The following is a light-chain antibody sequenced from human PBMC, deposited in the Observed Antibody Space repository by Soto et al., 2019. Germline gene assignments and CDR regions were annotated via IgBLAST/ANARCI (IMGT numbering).Light chain of an antibody. Sequence: QSALTQPASGSGSPGQSITISCTGTSSDVGGYTYVSWYHQHPGKAPKLMIYEVSNRPSGVSDRFSGSKSGNTASLTISGLQAEDETDYYCTSYTTSSTDGLGNAPKGTV. CDR3: TSYTTSSTDG. V-gene: IGLV2-14*01. CDR2: EVS. CDR1: SSDVGGYTY. J-gene: IGLJ1*01.